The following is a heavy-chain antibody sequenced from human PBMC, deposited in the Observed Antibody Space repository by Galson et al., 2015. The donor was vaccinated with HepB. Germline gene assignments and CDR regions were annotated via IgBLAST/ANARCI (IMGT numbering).Heavy chain of an antibody. Sequence: SLRLSCEDSGFTFRNYGMHWVRQAPGQGLEWVALIWYDGTNKYYEDSVKGRFTISRDNSNNTLYLQMTRLRAEDTAVYYCVREFSGLYYFDYWGQVTLVTVSS. V-gene: IGHV3-33*08. CDR1: GFTFRNYG. D-gene: IGHD3-10*01. CDR2: IWYDGTNK. CDR3: VREFSGLYYFDY. J-gene: IGHJ4*02.